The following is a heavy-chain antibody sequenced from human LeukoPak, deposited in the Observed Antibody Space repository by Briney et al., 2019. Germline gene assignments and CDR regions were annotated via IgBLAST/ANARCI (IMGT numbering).Heavy chain of an antibody. Sequence: GGSLRLSCAASGFTFSSYWMHWVRQAPGKGLVWVSRINSDGSSTSYADSVKGRFTISRDNSKNTLYLQMDSLRAEDTAVYYCAKDLYGSGSYPDYWGQGTLVTVSS. CDR1: GFTFSSYW. D-gene: IGHD3-10*01. CDR3: AKDLYGSGSYPDY. V-gene: IGHV3-74*01. CDR2: INSDGSST. J-gene: IGHJ4*02.